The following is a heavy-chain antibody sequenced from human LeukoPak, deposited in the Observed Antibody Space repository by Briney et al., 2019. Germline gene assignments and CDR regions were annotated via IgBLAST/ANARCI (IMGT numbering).Heavy chain of an antibody. CDR2: IKQDGSEK. CDR3: ARDVIVVVIEDYMDV. CDR1: GFTFSSYW. D-gene: IGHD2-21*01. V-gene: IGHV3-7*01. J-gene: IGHJ6*03. Sequence: PGGSLRLSCAASGFTFSSYWMSWVRQAPGKGLEWVANIKQDGSEKYYVDSVKGRFTISRDNAKNSLYLQMNSLRAEDTAVYYCARDVIVVVIEDYMDVWGKGTTVTVSS.